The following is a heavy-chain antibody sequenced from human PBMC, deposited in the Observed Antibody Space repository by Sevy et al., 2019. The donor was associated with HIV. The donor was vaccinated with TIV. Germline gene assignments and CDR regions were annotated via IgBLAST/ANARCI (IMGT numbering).Heavy chain of an antibody. CDR3: ARDSYSSSSGGAIQLWPLGFGYYGMDV. CDR2: ISAYNGNT. Sequence: ASVKVSCKASGYTFTSYGISWVRQAPGQGLEWMGWISAYNGNTNYAQKLQGRVTMTTDTSTSTAYMELRSLRSDDTAVYYCARDSYSSSSGGAIQLWPLGFGYYGMDVWGQGTTVTVSS. V-gene: IGHV1-18*01. J-gene: IGHJ6*02. CDR1: GYTFTSYG. D-gene: IGHD6-6*01.